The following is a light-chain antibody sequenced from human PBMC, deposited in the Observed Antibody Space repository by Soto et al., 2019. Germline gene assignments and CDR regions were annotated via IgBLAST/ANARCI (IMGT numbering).Light chain of an antibody. CDR1: QSVLYSSNNKNY. Sequence: DIVMTQSPDSLAVSLGERATINCKSSQSVLYSSNNKNYLAWYQQKPGQPPKLLIYWASTRESGVPDRFSGSGSGTDFTLTISSLQAEDVAVYYCQQYYSTLLFGRGTKVEIK. J-gene: IGKJ1*01. V-gene: IGKV4-1*01. CDR3: QQYYSTLL. CDR2: WAS.